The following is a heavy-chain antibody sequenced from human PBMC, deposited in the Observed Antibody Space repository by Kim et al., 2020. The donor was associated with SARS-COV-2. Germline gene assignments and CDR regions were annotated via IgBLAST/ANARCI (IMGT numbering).Heavy chain of an antibody. Sequence: SETLSLTCTVSGGSISSYYWSWIRQPPGKGLEWIGYIYYSGSTNYNPSLKSRVTISVDTSKNQFSLKLSSVTAADTAVYYCASNHYYDSSGYPPPYYYYYMDVWGKGTTVTVSS. D-gene: IGHD3-22*01. CDR3: ASNHYYDSSGYPPPYYYYYMDV. V-gene: IGHV4-59*01. CDR2: IYYSGST. CDR1: GGSISSYY. J-gene: IGHJ6*03.